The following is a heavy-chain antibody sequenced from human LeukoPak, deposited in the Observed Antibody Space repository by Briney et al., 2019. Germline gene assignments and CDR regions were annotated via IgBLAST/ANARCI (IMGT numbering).Heavy chain of an antibody. Sequence: GGSLRLSCAASGFTFSSHGMHWVRQAPGKGLEWVTFIQYDGTNKYYAESVKGRFTISRDNSKNTLYLQMSSLRTEDTAVYHCVKDRIPLNYFGSGSLDVWGKGMMVTISS. J-gene: IGHJ6*04. CDR2: IQYDGTNK. CDR3: VKDRIPLNYFGSGSLDV. CDR1: GFTFSSHG. D-gene: IGHD3-10*01. V-gene: IGHV3-30*02.